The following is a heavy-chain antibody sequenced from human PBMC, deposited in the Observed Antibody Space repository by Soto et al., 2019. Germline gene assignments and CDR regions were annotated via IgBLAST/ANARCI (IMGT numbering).Heavy chain of an antibody. J-gene: IGHJ5*02. CDR2: IYYSGRT. Sequence: PETLSLTCTVSGASISSYYWSWIRQPPGKGLEWIGYIYYSGRTNYNPSLKSRVTISIDTSRNQFSLTLTSVTAADTAVYFWARIVVGATVDLWGQGALVTVSS. D-gene: IGHD2-2*01. CDR1: GASISSYY. CDR3: ARIVVGATVDL. V-gene: IGHV4-59*03.